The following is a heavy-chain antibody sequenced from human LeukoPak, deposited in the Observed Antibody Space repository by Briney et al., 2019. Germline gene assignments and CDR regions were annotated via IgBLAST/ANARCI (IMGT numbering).Heavy chain of an antibody. CDR1: GFTFSSYA. CDR3: ARPVIYQLLWGADI. J-gene: IGHJ3*02. D-gene: IGHD2-2*01. V-gene: IGHV3-30-3*01. Sequence: GRSLRLSCAASGFTFSSYAMHWVRQAPGKGLEGVAVISYDGSNKYYADSVKGRFTISRDNSKNTLYLQMNSLRAEDTAVYYCARPVIYQLLWGADIWGQGTMVTVSS. CDR2: ISYDGSNK.